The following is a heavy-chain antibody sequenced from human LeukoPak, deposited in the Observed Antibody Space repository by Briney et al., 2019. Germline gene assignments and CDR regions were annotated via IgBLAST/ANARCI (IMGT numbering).Heavy chain of an antibody. CDR1: GYTFTSYG. CDR3: ARDYGSIAARTPNRAPDY. J-gene: IGHJ4*02. CDR2: ISAYNGNT. V-gene: IGHV1-18*01. D-gene: IGHD6-6*01. Sequence: ASVKVSCKXSGYTFTSYGVSWVRQAPGQGLEWMGWISAYNGNTNYAQKLQGRVTMTTDTSTSTAYMELRSLRSDDTAVYYCARDYGSIAARTPNRAPDYWGQGTLVTVSS.